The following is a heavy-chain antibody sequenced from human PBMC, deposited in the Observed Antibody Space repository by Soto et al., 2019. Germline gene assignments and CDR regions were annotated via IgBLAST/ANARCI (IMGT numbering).Heavy chain of an antibody. CDR2: IWYDGSNK. J-gene: IGHJ6*02. Sequence: QVQLVESGGGVVQPGRSLRLSCAASGFTFSSYGMHWVRQAPGKGLEWVAVIWYDGSNKYYADSVKGRFTISRDNSKNTLYLQMNSLRAEDTAVYYCARDKLVPPVPGYGMDVWGQGTTVTVSS. CDR3: ARDKLVPPVPGYGMDV. V-gene: IGHV3-33*01. CDR1: GFTFSSYG. D-gene: IGHD2-2*01.